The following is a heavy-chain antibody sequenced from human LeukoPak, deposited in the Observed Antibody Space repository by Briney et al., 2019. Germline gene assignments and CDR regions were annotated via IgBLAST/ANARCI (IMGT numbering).Heavy chain of an antibody. J-gene: IGHJ5*02. CDR3: AREDDSGYDWFDP. CDR2: IYYRGST. CDR1: GDSINSYY. D-gene: IGHD5-12*01. Sequence: SETLSLTCTVSGDSINSYYWSWIRQPPGKGLEWIGYIYYRGSTSYNPPLKSRVTISVDTSKNHFSLKLTSVTAADTAVYYCAREDDSGYDWFDPWGRGTLVTVSS. V-gene: IGHV4-59*01.